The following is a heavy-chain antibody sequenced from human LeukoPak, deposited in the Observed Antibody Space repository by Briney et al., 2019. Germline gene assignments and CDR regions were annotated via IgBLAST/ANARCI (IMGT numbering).Heavy chain of an antibody. CDR2: ISGSGGGT. CDR1: GFTFSSYA. J-gene: IGHJ4*02. V-gene: IGHV3-23*01. D-gene: IGHD1-26*01. Sequence: PGWSLILSCAASGFTFSSYATSWVRHAPGKGLEWVSPISGSGGGTYYADSVKGRFTISRDNSKNTLYLQMNSLRAEDTAVYYCALAYREDYFDYWGQGTLVTVSS. CDR3: ALAYREDYFDY.